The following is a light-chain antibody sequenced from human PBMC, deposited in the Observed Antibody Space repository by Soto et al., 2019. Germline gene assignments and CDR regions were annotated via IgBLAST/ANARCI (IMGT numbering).Light chain of an antibody. J-gene: IGKJ1*01. CDR2: KAS. CDR1: QSISTW. Sequence: DIQMTQSPSTLSASVGDRVTITCRASQSISTWLAWYQQKPGKAPKLLIYKASSLEGGVPSRFSGSRSGTEFTLTISSLQPDDFATYYCQQYLNRWTFGRGTKVEIK. V-gene: IGKV1-5*03. CDR3: QQYLNRWT.